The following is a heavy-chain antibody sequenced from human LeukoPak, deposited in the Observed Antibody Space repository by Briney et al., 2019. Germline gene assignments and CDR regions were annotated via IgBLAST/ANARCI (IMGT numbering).Heavy chain of an antibody. D-gene: IGHD4-23*01. Sequence: ASVKVSCKASGYTFTFHAVNWVRQAPGQGLEWMGCINTNTGTPMYTQGFTGRFVFSLDTSVSTAYLQISSLKAEDTAVYYCARDQRGGYDHHGMYVWGQGTTVTVSS. CDR2: INTNTGTP. CDR1: GYTFTFHA. CDR3: ARDQRGGYDHHGMYV. J-gene: IGHJ6*02. V-gene: IGHV7-4-1*02.